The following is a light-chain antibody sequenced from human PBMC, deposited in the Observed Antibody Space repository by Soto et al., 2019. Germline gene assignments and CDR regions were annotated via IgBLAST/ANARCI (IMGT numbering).Light chain of an antibody. Sequence: EIVLTQSPATLSLSPGERATLSCRASQSVSSYLAWYKQKPGQTPRLLIYDASNRATGIPARFSGSRSGTEFTLTISSLKAEDVEVYYCQQYYSTPRTFGGGTKVDIK. CDR3: QQYYSTPRT. V-gene: IGKV3-11*01. J-gene: IGKJ4*01. CDR2: DAS. CDR1: QSVSSY.